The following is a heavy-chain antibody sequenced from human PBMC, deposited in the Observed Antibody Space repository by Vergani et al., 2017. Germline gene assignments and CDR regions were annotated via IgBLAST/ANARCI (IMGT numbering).Heavy chain of an antibody. Sequence: EVQLLESGGGLVQPGGSLRLSCAASGFTFSSYAMSWVRQAPGKGLEWVSAISGSGGSTYYADSVKGRFTISRDNSKNTLYLQMNSLRAEDTAVYYCAXYRYNWNDGGDVDYWGQGTLVTVSS. J-gene: IGHJ4*02. V-gene: IGHV3-23*01. CDR1: GFTFSSYA. CDR2: ISGSGGST. D-gene: IGHD1-1*01. CDR3: AXYRYNWNDGGDVDY.